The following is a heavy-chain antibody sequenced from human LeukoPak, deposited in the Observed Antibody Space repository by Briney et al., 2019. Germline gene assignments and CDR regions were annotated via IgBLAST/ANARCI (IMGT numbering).Heavy chain of an antibody. CDR3: ARPAFTIFGVVSPYDMDV. D-gene: IGHD3-3*01. V-gene: IGHV4-59*08. Sequence: PSETLSLTCTVSGDSISSYYWSWIRQPPGRGLEWVGYIYYTGSTNYNPSLKNRVTMSVHTSKNQFSLKLSSVTAADTAVYYCARPAFTIFGVVSPYDMDVWGQGTTVSVS. CDR1: GDSISSYY. CDR2: IYYTGST. J-gene: IGHJ6*02.